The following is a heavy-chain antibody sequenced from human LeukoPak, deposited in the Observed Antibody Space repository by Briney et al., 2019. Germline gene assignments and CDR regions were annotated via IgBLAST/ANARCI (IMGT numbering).Heavy chain of an antibody. CDR1: GGTFSSYA. Sequence: SVKVSCKASGGTFSSYAISWVRQAPGQGLEWRGRIIPIFGTANYAQKFQGRVTITTDESTSTAYMELSSLRSEDTAVYYCARGDVAAVSWFDPWGQGTLVTVSS. J-gene: IGHJ5*02. V-gene: IGHV1-69*05. CDR2: IIPIFGTA. CDR3: ARGDVAAVSWFDP. D-gene: IGHD6-19*01.